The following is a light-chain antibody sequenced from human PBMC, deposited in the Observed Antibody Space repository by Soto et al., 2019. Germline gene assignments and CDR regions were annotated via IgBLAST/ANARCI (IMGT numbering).Light chain of an antibody. CDR1: QSILHSKGDNY. CDR2: WGP. J-gene: IGKJ4*01. Sequence: DTVMTQSPLSLSVTPGEPASISSRSSQSILHSKGDNYLDWYVKKPGQSPLLLIYWGPNRASGVPVCFSGSESGTDFTLTISRVDAEDVGVYYCMQGLRSPVSFGGGTKVEIK. V-gene: IGKV2-28*01. CDR3: MQGLRSPVS.